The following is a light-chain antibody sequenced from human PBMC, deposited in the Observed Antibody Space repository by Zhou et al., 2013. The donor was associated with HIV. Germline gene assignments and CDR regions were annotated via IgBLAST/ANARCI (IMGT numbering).Light chain of an antibody. CDR1: QRITNNF. V-gene: IGKV3-20*01. CDR2: SAS. CDR3: QQYGSSPCS. J-gene: IGKJ2*04. Sequence: EIVLTQSPGTLSLSAGERATLSCRATQRITNNFLAWYQQKPGQAPRLLISSASSRATGIPDRFSGSGSGTDFTLTISRLEPEDFAVYYCQQYGSSPCSFGQGTKLEIK.